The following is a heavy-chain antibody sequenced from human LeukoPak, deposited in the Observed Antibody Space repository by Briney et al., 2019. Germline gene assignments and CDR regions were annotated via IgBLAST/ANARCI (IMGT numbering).Heavy chain of an antibody. CDR1: GYTFTSDG. Sequence: ASLKVSCKASGYTFTSDGISWGRQAPGQGGEWMGWISAYKGNTNYAQKLQGRVTMTTDTSTSTAYMELRSLRSDDTAVYYCARGKGRITMVRGVIITNDYWGQGTLVTVSS. CDR2: ISAYKGNT. D-gene: IGHD3-10*01. J-gene: IGHJ4*02. CDR3: ARGKGRITMVRGVIITNDY. V-gene: IGHV1-18*01.